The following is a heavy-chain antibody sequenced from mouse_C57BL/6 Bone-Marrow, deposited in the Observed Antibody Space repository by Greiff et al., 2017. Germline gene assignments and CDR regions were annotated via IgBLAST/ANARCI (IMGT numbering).Heavy chain of an antibody. J-gene: IGHJ2*01. CDR2: INPNNGGT. D-gene: IGHD2-3*01. V-gene: IGHV1-26*01. Sequence: EVQLQQSGPELVKPGASVKISCKASGYTFTDYYMNWVKQSHGKSLEWIGDINPNNGGTSYNQKFKGKATLTVDKSSSTAYMEHRSLTSEDAAVYYCARLGGYYNWGQGTTLTVSS. CDR1: GYTFTDYY. CDR3: ARLGGYYN.